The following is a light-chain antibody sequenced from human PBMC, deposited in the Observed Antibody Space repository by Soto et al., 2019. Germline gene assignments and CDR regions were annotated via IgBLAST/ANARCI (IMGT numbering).Light chain of an antibody. CDR2: ASS. CDR3: QQSYSTLT. J-gene: IGKJ3*01. V-gene: IGKV1-39*01. Sequence: DLQMPQSPSSLSASVGDRITITCRASQSISSYLNWYQQKPGKAPKLLIYASSSLQSGLPSRFSGSGSGTDCTLTISSLQPEDFATYYGQQSYSTLTIGTGTKVYSK. CDR1: QSISSY.